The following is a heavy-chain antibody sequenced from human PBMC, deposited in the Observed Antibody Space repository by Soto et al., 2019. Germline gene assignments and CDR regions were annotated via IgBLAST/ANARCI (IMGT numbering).Heavy chain of an antibody. CDR3: ASSGSTTVVRARAFDI. Sequence: SQTLSLTCAISGDSVSSNSAAWNWIRQSPSRGLEWLGRTYYRSKWYNDYAVSVKSRITINPDTSKNQFPLQLNSVTPEDTAVYYCASSGSTTVVRARAFDIWGQGTMVTVSS. V-gene: IGHV6-1*01. D-gene: IGHD4-17*01. J-gene: IGHJ3*02. CDR2: TYYRSKWYN. CDR1: GDSVSSNSAA.